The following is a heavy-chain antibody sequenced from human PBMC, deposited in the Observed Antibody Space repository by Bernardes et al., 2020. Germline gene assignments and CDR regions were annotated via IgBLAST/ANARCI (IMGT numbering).Heavy chain of an antibody. CDR2: IYYSGST. V-gene: IGHV4-59*01. Sequence: SESLSLTCTASGVSISSYNWNWVRQPPGKGLEWVGLIYYSGSTNYNASFKSRVTISVDTSTNQFSLKLSTVTAAETAVYYCARGKALYSTYYYDRSGYFEFAYCGQGTLVTVSP. D-gene: IGHD3-22*01. CDR3: ARGKALYSTYYYDRSGYFEFAY. J-gene: IGHJ4*02. CDR1: GVSISSYN.